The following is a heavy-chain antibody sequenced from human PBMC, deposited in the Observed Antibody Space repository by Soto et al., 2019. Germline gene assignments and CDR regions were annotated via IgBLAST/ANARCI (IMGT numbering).Heavy chain of an antibody. CDR3: AADPHYYDSSGYTDY. CDR1: GLTFTSSA. CDR2: IVVGSGNT. V-gene: IGHV1-58*01. Sequence: EASVKVSCKASGLTFTSSAVQWVRQARGQRLEWIGWIVVGSGNTNYAQKFQERVTITRDMSTSTAYMELSSLRSEDTAVYYCAADPHYYDSSGYTDYWGQGTLVTVSS. J-gene: IGHJ4*02. D-gene: IGHD3-22*01.